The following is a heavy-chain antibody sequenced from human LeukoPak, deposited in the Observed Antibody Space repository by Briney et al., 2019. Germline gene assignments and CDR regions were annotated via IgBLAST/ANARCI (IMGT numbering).Heavy chain of an antibody. CDR1: GYTFTSYG. CDR3: ARVYPRYYYDSSGYPGMDY. Sequence: ASVKVSCKASGYTFTSYGISWVRQAPGQGLEWMGWISAYNGNTNYAQKLQGRVTMTTDTSTSTAYMELRSLRSDDTAVYYCARVYPRYYYDSSGYPGMDYWGQGTLVTVSS. D-gene: IGHD3-22*01. CDR2: ISAYNGNT. J-gene: IGHJ4*02. V-gene: IGHV1-18*01.